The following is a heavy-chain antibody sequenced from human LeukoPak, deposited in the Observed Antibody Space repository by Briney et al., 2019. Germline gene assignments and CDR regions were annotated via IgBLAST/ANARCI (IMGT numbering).Heavy chain of an antibody. CDR3: ARSRTSIAVAGNWFDP. V-gene: IGHV5-51*01. CDR2: IYPGDSDT. Sequence: GESLKISCKGSGYSFATYWIGWVRQMPGKGLEWMGIIYPGDSDTRYSPSSQGQVTISADKSSNTAYLQWSSLKASDTAMYYCARSRTSIAVAGNWFDPWGQGTLVTVSS. CDR1: GYSFATYW. D-gene: IGHD6-19*01. J-gene: IGHJ5*02.